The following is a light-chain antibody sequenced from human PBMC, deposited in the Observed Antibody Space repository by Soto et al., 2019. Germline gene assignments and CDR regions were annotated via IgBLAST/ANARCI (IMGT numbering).Light chain of an antibody. Sequence: QSVLTQSSSASASLGSSVKLTYTLSSGHSSYIIAWHQQQPGKAPRYLMKLEGSGSYNKGSGVPDRFSGSSSGADRYLTISNLQFEDEADYYCETWDRRVFGGGTKLTVL. J-gene: IGLJ3*02. V-gene: IGLV4-60*02. CDR3: ETWDRRV. CDR1: SGHSSYI. CDR2: LEGSGSY.